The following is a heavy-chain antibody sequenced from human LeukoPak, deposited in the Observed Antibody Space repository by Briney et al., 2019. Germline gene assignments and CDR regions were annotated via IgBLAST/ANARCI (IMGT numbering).Heavy chain of an antibody. CDR3: ARVGREEGY. J-gene: IGHJ4*02. Sequence: SETLSLTCTVSGGSISSSNYFWGWIRQPPGKGLEWIGNIYYTGSTYYSPSLKSRVTISVDMSKNEFSLKLTSVTAADTAVYYCARVGREEGYWGQGTLVTVSS. D-gene: IGHD3-10*01. V-gene: IGHV4-39*07. CDR1: GGSISSSNYF. CDR2: IYYTGST.